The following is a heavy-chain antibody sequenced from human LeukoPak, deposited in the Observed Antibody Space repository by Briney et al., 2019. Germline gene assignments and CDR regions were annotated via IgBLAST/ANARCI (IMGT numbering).Heavy chain of an antibody. CDR3: AIDGASNYSDYWYFHL. V-gene: IGHV4-4*07. J-gene: IGHJ2*01. Sequence: SETLSLTCTVSGDSISNYYWTWIRQPAGKGLESIGRMRSDGYTNYNPSLKSRVTLSLDTSTNQFSLKLTSVTAADTAVYYCAIDGASNYSDYWYFHLWGRGTLVTVSS. CDR2: MRSDGYT. CDR1: GDSISNYY. D-gene: IGHD4-11*01.